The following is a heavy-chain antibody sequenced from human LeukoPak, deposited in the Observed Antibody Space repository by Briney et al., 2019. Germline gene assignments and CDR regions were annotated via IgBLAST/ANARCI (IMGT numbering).Heavy chain of an antibody. CDR3: ATSGEYSSPLDY. D-gene: IGHD6-6*01. V-gene: IGHV1-24*01. CDR2: FDPEDGET. Sequence: ASVKVSCKVSGYTLTELSMHWVRQAPGKGREWMGGFDPEDGETIYAQKFQGRVTMTEDTSTDTAYMELSSLRSEDTAVYYCATSGEYSSPLDYWGQGTLVTVSS. J-gene: IGHJ4*02. CDR1: GYTLTELS.